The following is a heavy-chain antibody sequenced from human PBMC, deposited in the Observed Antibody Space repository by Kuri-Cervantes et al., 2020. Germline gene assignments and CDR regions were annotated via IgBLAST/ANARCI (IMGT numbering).Heavy chain of an antibody. CDR1: GFTFSIYS. CDR3: ASQPGRLYYFDY. V-gene: IGHV3-21*03. J-gene: IGHJ4*02. Sequence: GESLKISCAASGFTFSIYSMNWVRQAPGKGLEWVSSISSSSSYIYYADSVKGRFTISRDNAKNSLYLQMISLRAEDTAVYYCASQPGRLYYFDYWGQGTLVTVSS. CDR2: ISSSSSYI.